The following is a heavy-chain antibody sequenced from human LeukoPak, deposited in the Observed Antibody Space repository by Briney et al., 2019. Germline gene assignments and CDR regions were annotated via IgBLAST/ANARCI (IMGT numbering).Heavy chain of an antibody. V-gene: IGHV4-38-2*02. CDR2: IYHSGST. Sequence: PSETLSLTCTVSSYSISSGYYWGWIRQPPGKGLEWIGSIYHSGSTYYNPSLKSRVTISVDTSKNQFSLKLSSVTAADTAVFYCARASLYCSGGSCYSPYYFDYWGQGTLVTVSS. CDR3: ARASLYCSGGSCYSPYYFDY. D-gene: IGHD2-15*01. CDR1: SYSISSGYY. J-gene: IGHJ4*02.